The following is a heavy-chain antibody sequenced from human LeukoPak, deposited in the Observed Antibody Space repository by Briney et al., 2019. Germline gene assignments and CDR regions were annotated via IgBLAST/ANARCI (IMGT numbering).Heavy chain of an antibody. CDR3: ARDLYSDVNHFDC. D-gene: IGHD4-17*01. J-gene: IGHJ4*02. CDR1: GGSISSGGYY. CDR2: IYYSGST. V-gene: IGHV4-31*03. Sequence: SETLSLTCTVSGGSISSGGYYWSWIRQHPGKGLEWIGYIYYSGSTYYNPSLKSRVTISVDMSKNQFSLYLNSVAAADTAVYYCARDLYSDVNHFDCWGQGTLVTVSS.